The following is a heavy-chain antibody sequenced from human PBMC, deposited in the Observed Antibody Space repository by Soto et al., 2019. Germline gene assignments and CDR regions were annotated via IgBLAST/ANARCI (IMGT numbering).Heavy chain of an antibody. CDR2: ISYDGSNK. CDR1: GFTFSSYA. J-gene: IGHJ4*02. Sequence: GGSLRLSCAASGFTFSSYAMHWVRQAPGKGLEWVAVISYDGSNKYYAHSVKGRFTISRDNSKTTLYLQMNSLRAEDTAVYYCAQGGFGEFTLFDYWGQGTLVTVSS. D-gene: IGHD3-10*01. V-gene: IGHV3-30*04. CDR3: AQGGFGEFTLFDY.